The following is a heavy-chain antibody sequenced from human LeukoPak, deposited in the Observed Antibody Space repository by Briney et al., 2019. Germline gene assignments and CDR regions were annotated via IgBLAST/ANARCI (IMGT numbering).Heavy chain of an antibody. V-gene: IGHV3-7*01. J-gene: IGHJ4*02. CDR1: GFTLSNYW. CDR3: TRNEI. CDR2: INRDGGEK. Sequence: GGSLRLSCAASGFTLSNYWMGWVRQVPRKGLEWVASINRDGGEKHYVDSVDGRFTISRDNAKNSLYLQMNSLKAEDTAVYFCTRNEIWGQGTLVTVSS.